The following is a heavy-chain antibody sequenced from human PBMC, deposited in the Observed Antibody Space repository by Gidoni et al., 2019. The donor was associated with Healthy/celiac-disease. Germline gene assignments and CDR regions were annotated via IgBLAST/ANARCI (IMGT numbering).Heavy chain of an antibody. J-gene: IGHJ4*02. Sequence: EVQLVESGGGLVQPGGSLSLSCAASGFTFSSYWMSWVRQAPGKGLEWVANIKQDGSEKYYVDSVKGRFTISRDNAKNSLYLQMNSLRAEDTAVYYCARAVWGSYIDYWGQGTLVTVSS. CDR2: IKQDGSEK. CDR1: GFTFSSYW. V-gene: IGHV3-7*03. D-gene: IGHD3-16*01. CDR3: ARAVWGSYIDY.